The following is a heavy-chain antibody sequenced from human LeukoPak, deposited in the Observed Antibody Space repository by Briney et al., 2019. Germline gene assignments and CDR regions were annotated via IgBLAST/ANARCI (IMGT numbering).Heavy chain of an antibody. V-gene: IGHV1-46*01. CDR1: GYTFTSYY. J-gene: IGHJ5*02. D-gene: IGHD1-1*01. CDR2: ISPSRGST. Sequence: ASVKVSCKASGYTFTSYYIHWGRQAPGQGLEWMGMISPSRGSTSYAQKFQGGLTMTRDTSTSTVYMELSSLRSEDTAVYYCTRGVQLERRYYNWFDPWGQGTLVTVSS. CDR3: TRGVQLERRYYNWFDP.